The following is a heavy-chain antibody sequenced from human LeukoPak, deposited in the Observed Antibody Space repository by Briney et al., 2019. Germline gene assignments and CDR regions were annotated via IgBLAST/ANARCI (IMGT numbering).Heavy chain of an antibody. CDR1: GYTFSDYY. J-gene: IGHJ6*03. CDR2: INPNSGGT. CDR3: ARDKAEDSSHFYMDV. D-gene: IGHD6-13*01. V-gene: IGHV1-2*02. Sequence: ASVKVSCKASGYTFSDYYVHWVRQAPGQGLEWMGWINPNSGGTKYAQRFQDRVTMTGDTSITTAYIELSSLRSDDTAVYYCARDKAEDSSHFYMDVWGKGTTVTVSS.